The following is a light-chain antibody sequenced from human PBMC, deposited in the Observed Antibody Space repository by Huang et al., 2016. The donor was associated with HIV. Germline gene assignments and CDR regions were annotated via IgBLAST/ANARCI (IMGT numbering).Light chain of an antibody. CDR2: AAT. J-gene: IGKJ1*01. V-gene: IGKV1-9*01. Sequence: IQLTPSPSSLFASLGDRVTIPCRASQVFCSYLAWYQQKPGTAPKLLIYAATTVQRGVPSRISSSGAGADFTLAISSLQPEDFATYFCQQLSSFPRTFGQGTRVEIK. CDR1: QVFCSY. CDR3: QQLSSFPRT.